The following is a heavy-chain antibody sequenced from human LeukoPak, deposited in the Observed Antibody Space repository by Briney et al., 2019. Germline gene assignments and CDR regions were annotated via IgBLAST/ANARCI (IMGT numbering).Heavy chain of an antibody. CDR1: GGTFSSYA. D-gene: IGHD4-23*01. CDR2: IIPILGIA. CDR3: ATGGGNYGGNSAYFDY. V-gene: IGHV1-69*04. Sequence: SVKVSCKASGGTFSSYAISWVRQAPGQGLEWMGRIIPILGIANYAQKFQGRVTITADKSTSTAYMELSSLRPEDTAVYYCATGGGNYGGNSAYFDYWGQGTLVTVSS. J-gene: IGHJ4*02.